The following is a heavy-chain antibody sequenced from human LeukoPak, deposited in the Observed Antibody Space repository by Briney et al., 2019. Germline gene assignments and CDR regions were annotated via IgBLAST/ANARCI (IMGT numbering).Heavy chain of an antibody. Sequence: GGSLRLSCAASGFTFSSYSMNWVRQAPGKGLEWVSSISSSSSYIYYADSVKGRFTISRDNAKNSLYLQMNSLRAEDTAVYYCARGGCNEVTMVRGVKCPNDYWGQGTLVTVSS. D-gene: IGHD3-10*01. CDR3: ARGGCNEVTMVRGVKCPNDY. CDR1: GFTFSSYS. CDR2: ISSSSSYI. J-gene: IGHJ4*02. V-gene: IGHV3-21*01.